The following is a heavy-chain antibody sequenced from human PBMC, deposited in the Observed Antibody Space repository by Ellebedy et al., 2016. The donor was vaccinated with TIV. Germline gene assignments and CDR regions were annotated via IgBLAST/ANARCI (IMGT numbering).Heavy chain of an antibody. D-gene: IGHD2-15*01. V-gene: IGHV3-23*01. CDR3: GKGGDIVVKVAAPQSYYHYGMDF. CDR1: GFSLSNYA. CDR2: ISGSGGST. J-gene: IGHJ6*02. Sequence: PGGSLRLSCAASGFSLSNYAMSWVRQPPGRGLEWISAISGSGGSTHYADSVEGRFTISRDNSKNTLYLQMNSLRAEDTAVYYCGKGGDIVVKVAAPQSYYHYGMDFWGQGTTVTVSS.